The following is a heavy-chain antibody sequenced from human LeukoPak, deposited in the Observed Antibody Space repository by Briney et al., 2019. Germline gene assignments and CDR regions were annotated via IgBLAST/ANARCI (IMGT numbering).Heavy chain of an antibody. CDR2: IYPGDSDT. D-gene: IGHD6-13*01. CDR3: ARLLRNIAAAVYFFDY. CDR1: GYSFTTYW. V-gene: IGHV5-51*01. Sequence: GESLKISCKGSGYSFTTYWIGWVRQMPGKGLEWMGIIYPGDSDTRYSPSFQGQVTISADKSNSTVYLQWSSLKASDTAMYYCARLLRNIAAAVYFFDYWGQGTLVTVSS. J-gene: IGHJ4*02.